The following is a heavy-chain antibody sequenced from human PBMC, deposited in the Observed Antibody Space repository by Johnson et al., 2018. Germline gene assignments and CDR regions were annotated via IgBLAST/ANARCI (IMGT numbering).Heavy chain of an antibody. CDR1: GFTFSDYY. CDR3: AKGTVVAAVYYYYAMDV. V-gene: IGHV3-11*01. CDR2: ISSSGSTI. J-gene: IGHJ6*02. Sequence: VQLVESGGGLVKPGGSLRLSCAASGFTFSDYYMSWIRQAPGKGLEWVSYISSSGSTIYYADSVKGRFTISRDNAKTSLELQMNSLRAEDTAVDYCAKGTVVAAVYYYYAMDVWGQGTTVTVSS. D-gene: IGHD2-15*01.